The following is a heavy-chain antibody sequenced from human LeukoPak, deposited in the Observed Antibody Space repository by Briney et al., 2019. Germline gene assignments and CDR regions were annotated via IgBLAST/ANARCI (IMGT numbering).Heavy chain of an antibody. CDR3: ARNLWFGESSDAFDM. CDR1: GYTFTGYY. Sequence: ASMKVSCKPSGYTFTGYYIQWVRQAPGQGLEWMGWINPKSGGTNYAQKFQGRVTMTRDTSISTAYMDMSSLRSDDTAVYHCARNLWFGESSDAFDMWGQGTMVTVSS. V-gene: IGHV1-2*02. J-gene: IGHJ3*02. D-gene: IGHD3-10*01. CDR2: INPKSGGT.